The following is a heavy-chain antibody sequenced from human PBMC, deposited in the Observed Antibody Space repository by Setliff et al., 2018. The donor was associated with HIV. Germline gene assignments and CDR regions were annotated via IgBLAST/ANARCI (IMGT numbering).Heavy chain of an antibody. D-gene: IGHD5-18*01. CDR1: GGSFNGYS. J-gene: IGHJ4*02. Sequence: SETLSLTCAVYGGSFNGYSWTWIRQPPGKGLEWVGSIYHSGTTYYNPSLKSRVTISVDTSKNQFSLRMRSVTAADTAVYYCARVFVDTAVLRVLEYYFDTWGRGTLVTVSS. CDR3: ARVFVDTAVLRVLEYYFDT. V-gene: IGHV4-34*01. CDR2: IYHSGTT.